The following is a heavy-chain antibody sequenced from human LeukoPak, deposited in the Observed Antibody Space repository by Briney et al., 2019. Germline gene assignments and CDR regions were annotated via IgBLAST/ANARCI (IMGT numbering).Heavy chain of an antibody. V-gene: IGHV3-7*01. D-gene: IGHD4-11*01. CDR1: GFTFSTYW. CDR2: IKQDGSEK. Sequence: GGSLRLSCAASGFTFSTYWMSWVRQAPGKGLEWVANIKQDGSEKYYVDSVKGRFTISRDNAKNSLYLQMNSLRAEDMAVYYCARGGGTVTTDFWGQGTLVTVSS. CDR3: ARGGGTVTTDF. J-gene: IGHJ4*02.